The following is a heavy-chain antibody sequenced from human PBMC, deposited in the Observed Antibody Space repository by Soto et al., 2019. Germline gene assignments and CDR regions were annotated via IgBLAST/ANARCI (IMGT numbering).Heavy chain of an antibody. CDR3: ARGSWDTARIRIGFDY. CDR1: GFTVNSKY. V-gene: IGHV3-53*01. D-gene: IGHD5-18*01. CDR2: IYSGGDT. Sequence: EVQLVESGGGLIQPGGSLRLSCAASGFTVNSKYMSWVRQAPGKGLEWVSVIYSGGDTYYTDSVKGRFTISRDNSENTVSLQMNSLRTEDTAVYYCARGSWDTARIRIGFDYWGQGALVTVSS. J-gene: IGHJ4*02.